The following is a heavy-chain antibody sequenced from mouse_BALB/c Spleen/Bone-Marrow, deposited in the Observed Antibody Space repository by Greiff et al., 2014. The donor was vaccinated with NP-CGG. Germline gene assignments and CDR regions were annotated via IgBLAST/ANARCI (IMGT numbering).Heavy chain of an antibody. D-gene: IGHD1-1*01. V-gene: IGHV14-3*02. Sequence: SGAGLVKPGASVKLSCTASGFNIKDTYMHWVKQRPEQGLEWIGRIDPANGNTKYDPKFQGKATITADTSSNTAYLQLSSLTSEDTAVYYCAPYYYGSSQFAYWGQGTLVTVSA. CDR2: IDPANGNT. CDR3: APYYYGSSQFAY. CDR1: GFNIKDTY. J-gene: IGHJ3*01.